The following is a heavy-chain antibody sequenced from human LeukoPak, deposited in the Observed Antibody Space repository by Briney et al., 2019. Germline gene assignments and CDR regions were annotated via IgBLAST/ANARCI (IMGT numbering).Heavy chain of an antibody. J-gene: IGHJ4*02. Sequence: GGSLRLSCAASGFTFSSYSMNWVRQAPGKGLEWVSSISSSSSYIYYADSVKGRFTISRDNAKNSLYLQMNSLRAEDTAVYYCARRGKQLWVFDYWGQGTLVTVSS. CDR2: ISSSSSYI. CDR3: ARRGKQLWVFDY. CDR1: GFTFSSYS. V-gene: IGHV3-21*01. D-gene: IGHD5-18*01.